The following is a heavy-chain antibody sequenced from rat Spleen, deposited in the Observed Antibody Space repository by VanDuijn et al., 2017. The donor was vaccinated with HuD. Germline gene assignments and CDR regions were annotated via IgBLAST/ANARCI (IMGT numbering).Heavy chain of an antibody. V-gene: IGHV2S12*01. CDR1: GFSLTSNG. CDR2: ISSGGST. J-gene: IGHJ2*01. Sequence: QVQVKESGPGLVQPSQTLSLTCTVSGFSLTSNGVSWVRQTPGKGLEWSAAISSGGSTYYNSALKSRLRISRDTSRTQVLLKMNSLQTEDTAIYFCTRQGIRGLDFWGQGVMVTVSS. CDR3: TRQGIRGLDF. D-gene: IGHD4-4*01.